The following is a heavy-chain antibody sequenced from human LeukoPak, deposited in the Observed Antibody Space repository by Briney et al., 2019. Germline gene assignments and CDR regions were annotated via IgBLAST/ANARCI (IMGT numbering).Heavy chain of an antibody. Sequence: SETLSLTCTVSGYSISSGYYWGWIRQPPGKGLEWIGSIYHSGSTYYNPSLKSRVTISVDTSKNQFSLKLSSVTAADTAVYYCARGRSTVVIHWFDPGGQGTLVTVSS. CDR1: GYSISSGYY. CDR2: IYHSGST. V-gene: IGHV4-38-2*02. D-gene: IGHD4-23*01. CDR3: ARGRSTVVIHWFDP. J-gene: IGHJ5*02.